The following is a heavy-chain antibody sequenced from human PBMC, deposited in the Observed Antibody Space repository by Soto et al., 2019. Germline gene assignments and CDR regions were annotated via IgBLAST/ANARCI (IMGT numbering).Heavy chain of an antibody. CDR1: GGSISSGDYY. J-gene: IGHJ5*02. V-gene: IGHV4-30-4*01. D-gene: IGHD3-3*01. CDR2: IYYSGST. CDR3: ARDVGKSRDFWSGDYPGWFYP. Sequence: QGQLQESGPGLVKPSQTLSLTCTVSGGSISSGDYYWSWIRQPPGKGLEWIGYIYYSGSTYYNPSLTGRVTISVDTSRNQWSLKLSSVTAADTAVYYCARDVGKSRDFWSGDYPGWFYPWGQGTLVTVSS.